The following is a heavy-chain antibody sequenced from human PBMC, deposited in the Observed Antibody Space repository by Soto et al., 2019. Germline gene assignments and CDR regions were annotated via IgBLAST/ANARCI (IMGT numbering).Heavy chain of an antibody. CDR3: VRDFGSVLTNWFDP. J-gene: IGHJ5*02. Sequence: ASVKVSCKACGYTFIDYYINWVRQAPGQGFEWMGWINPNSGGTYYAQKFEGRVTMTRDTSISTAYMELSRLRSDDTAIYYCVRDFGSVLTNWFDPWGQGTLVTVSS. D-gene: IGHD3-3*01. CDR1: GYTFIDYY. CDR2: INPNSGGT. V-gene: IGHV1-2*02.